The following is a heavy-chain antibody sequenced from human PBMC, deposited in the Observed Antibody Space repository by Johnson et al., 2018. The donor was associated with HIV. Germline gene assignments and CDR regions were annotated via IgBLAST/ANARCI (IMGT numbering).Heavy chain of an antibody. CDR1: GFTFDDFG. CDR3: ARDPCTGASCLPGAFDI. V-gene: IGHV3-23*04. J-gene: IGHJ3*02. D-gene: IGHD2-15*01. Sequence: MLLVESGGGVVQPGRSLRLSCAASGFTFDDFGMGWVRQAPGKGLEWVSAISGSGGSTYYADSVKGRFTISRDNSKNTLYLQMNSLRAEDTAVYFCARDPCTGASCLPGAFDIWGQGTLVTVSS. CDR2: ISGSGGST.